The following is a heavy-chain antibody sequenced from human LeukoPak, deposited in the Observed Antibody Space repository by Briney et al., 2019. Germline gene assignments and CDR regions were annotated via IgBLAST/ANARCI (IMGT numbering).Heavy chain of an antibody. J-gene: IGHJ5*02. CDR1: GGSISSSSYY. Sequence: SETLSLTCTVSGGSISSSSYYWGWIRQPPGKGLEWIGSIYYSGSTYYNPSLESRVTISVDTSKNQFSLKLSSVTAADTAVYYCARDLSMADLGWFDPWGQGTLVTVSS. CDR2: IYYSGST. D-gene: IGHD2-8*01. V-gene: IGHV4-39*02. CDR3: ARDLSMADLGWFDP.